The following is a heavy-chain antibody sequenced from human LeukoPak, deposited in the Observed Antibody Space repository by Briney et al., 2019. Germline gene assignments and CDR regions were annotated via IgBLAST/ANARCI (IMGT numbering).Heavy chain of an antibody. CDR3: AKCRSGYDYYFDY. CDR1: GFTLSSYA. J-gene: IGHJ4*02. V-gene: IGHV3-23*01. CDR2: ISGSGGST. D-gene: IGHD3-22*01. Sequence: GGSLRLSCAASGFTLSSYAMSWVRQAPGKGLEWVSAISGSGGSTYYADSVKGRFTISRDNSKNTLYLQMNSLRAEDTAVYYCAKCRSGYDYYFDYWGQGTLVTVSS.